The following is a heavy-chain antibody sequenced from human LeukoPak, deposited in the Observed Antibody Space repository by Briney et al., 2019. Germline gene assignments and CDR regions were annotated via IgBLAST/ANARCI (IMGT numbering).Heavy chain of an antibody. CDR3: ARDWGCHLWFGEY. J-gene: IGHJ4*02. V-gene: IGHV1-2*02. CDR1: GYTFSDYY. D-gene: IGHD3-10*01. Sequence: GASLKVSCKASGYTFSDYYLHWVRQAPGQGLEWMGWINPNSGGTKYAQKFQGRVTMTRDTSITTAYMELRSLRSDDTAVYFCARDWGCHLWFGEYWGQGTLVTVSS. CDR2: INPNSGGT.